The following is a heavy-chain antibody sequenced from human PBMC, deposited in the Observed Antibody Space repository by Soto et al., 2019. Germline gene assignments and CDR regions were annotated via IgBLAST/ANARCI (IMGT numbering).Heavy chain of an antibody. CDR3: ARGGGTRLAPLP. CDR2: INSNSGAT. V-gene: IGHV1-2*02. CDR1: GYTFTGYF. Sequence: QVQLVQSGAEVKKPGASVKVSCKASGYTFTGYFMHWVRQAPGQGLEWMGWINSNSGATKYAQKFEGRVTLRRDTSNSTAYMELSGLRSEDTAVYYCARGGGTRLAPLPWGQGTLVTVSS. D-gene: IGHD3-10*01. J-gene: IGHJ5*02.